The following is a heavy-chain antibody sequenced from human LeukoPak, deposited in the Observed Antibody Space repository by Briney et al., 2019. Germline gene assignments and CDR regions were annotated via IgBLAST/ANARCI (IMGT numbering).Heavy chain of an antibody. J-gene: IGHJ4*02. D-gene: IGHD3-22*01. CDR2: IYPGDSGT. V-gene: IGHV5-51*01. Sequence: GESLKISCKGSGYSFTSYWIGWVRQMPGKGLGWMGIIYPGDSGTRYSPSFQGQVTISADKSISTAYLQWNTLKASDTAMYYCARLLGDSSGYTPGFDCWGQGTLVTVSS. CDR3: ARLLGDSSGYTPGFDC. CDR1: GYSFTSYW.